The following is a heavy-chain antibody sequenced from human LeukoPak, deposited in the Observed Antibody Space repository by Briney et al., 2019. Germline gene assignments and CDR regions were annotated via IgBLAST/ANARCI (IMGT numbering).Heavy chain of an antibody. D-gene: IGHD2-21*02. CDR3: ATLRGASTAVFDS. V-gene: IGHV4-59*08. J-gene: IGHJ4*02. Sequence: SETLSLTCTVSGGSISYDYWSWIRQSPGKRLEWIGYIQYSGATNYSPSLKSRVTISVDTSKNQFSLKLSSVTAADTALYYCATLRGASTAVFDSWGQGALVTVSS. CDR1: GGSISYDY. CDR2: IQYSGAT.